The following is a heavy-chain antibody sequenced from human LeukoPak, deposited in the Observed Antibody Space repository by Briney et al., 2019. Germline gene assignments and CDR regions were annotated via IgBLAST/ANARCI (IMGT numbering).Heavy chain of an antibody. Sequence: GGSLRLSCAASGFTLSSNAMSWVRQAAGKGLEWVSATSGSGTTTFYADSVKGRFIISRDNAKNSLYLQMNSLRAEDTSVYYCAREDTAMVWAISDAFDSWGQGTMVTVSS. CDR3: AREDTAMVWAISDAFDS. V-gene: IGHV3-21*01. CDR1: GFTLSSNA. CDR2: TSGSGTTT. D-gene: IGHD5-18*01. J-gene: IGHJ3*02.